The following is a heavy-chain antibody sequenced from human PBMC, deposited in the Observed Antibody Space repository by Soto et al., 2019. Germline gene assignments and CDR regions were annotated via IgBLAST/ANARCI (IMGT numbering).Heavy chain of an antibody. D-gene: IGHD1-7*01. Sequence: ASVKVSCKASGYTFTGYYMHWVRQAPGQGLEWMGWINPNSGGTNYAQKFQGWVTMTRDTSISTAYMELSSLRSEDTAVYYCARVNGGTTVVVYNWFDPWGQGTLVTVSS. V-gene: IGHV1-2*04. J-gene: IGHJ5*02. CDR1: GYTFTGYY. CDR2: INPNSGGT. CDR3: ARVNGGTTVVVYNWFDP.